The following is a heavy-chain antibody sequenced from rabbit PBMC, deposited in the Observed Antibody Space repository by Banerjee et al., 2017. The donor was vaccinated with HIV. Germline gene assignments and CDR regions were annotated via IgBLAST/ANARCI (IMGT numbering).Heavy chain of an antibody. V-gene: IGHV1S45*01. CDR2: IFTSSAGT. CDR1: GFSFSSNYW. Sequence: QEQVEESGGDLVKPEGSLTLTSTASGFSFSSNYWICWVRQAPGKGLEWIACIFTSSAGTSYASWAKGRFTISKTPSTTVTLQMTSLTAADTASYFCARDGYAGHGYPNLWGPGTLVTVS. D-gene: IGHD4-2*01. J-gene: IGHJ4*01. CDR3: ARDGYAGHGYPNL.